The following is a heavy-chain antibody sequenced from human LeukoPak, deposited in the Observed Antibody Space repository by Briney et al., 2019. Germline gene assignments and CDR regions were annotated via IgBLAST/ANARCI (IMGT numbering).Heavy chain of an antibody. CDR3: ARLDYGGNSGSDAFDI. CDR1: GGSISSDY. J-gene: IGHJ3*02. Sequence: SETLSLTCTVSGGSISSDYWTWIRQPAGKGLEWIGRIYTGGSTNYNPSLKSRVTISADTSKNQFSLKLSSVTAADTAVYYCARLDYGGNSGSDAFDIWGQGTMVTVSS. D-gene: IGHD4-23*01. CDR2: IYTGGST. V-gene: IGHV4-4*07.